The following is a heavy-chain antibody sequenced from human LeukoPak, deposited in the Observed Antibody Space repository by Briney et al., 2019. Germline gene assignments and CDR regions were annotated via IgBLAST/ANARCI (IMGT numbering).Heavy chain of an antibody. D-gene: IGHD5-12*01. J-gene: IGHJ4*02. CDR1: EFTFRNYW. Sequence: GGSLRLSCAASEFTFRNYWMHWVRQAPGRGLVWVSRTNSDGSSTMYADSVKGRFTISRDNDKSTLYLQMNSLRVEDTAVYYCARLGGYDPFDFWGQGTLVTVSS. V-gene: IGHV3-74*03. CDR2: TNSDGSST. CDR3: ARLGGYDPFDF.